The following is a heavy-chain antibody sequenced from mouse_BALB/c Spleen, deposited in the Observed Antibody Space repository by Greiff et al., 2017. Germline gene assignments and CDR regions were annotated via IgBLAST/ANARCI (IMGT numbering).Heavy chain of an antibody. D-gene: IGHD4-1*01. CDR2: ISSGGSYT. CDR3: TRDRETGTYYFDY. J-gene: IGHJ2*01. V-gene: IGHV5-9-3*01. CDR1: GFTFSSYA. Sequence: EVKLVESGGGLVKPGGSLKLSCAASGFTFSSYAMSWVRQTPEKRLEWVATISSGGSYTYYPDSVKGRFTISRDNAKNTLYLQMSSLRSEDTAMYYCTRDRETGTYYFDYWGQGTTLTVSS.